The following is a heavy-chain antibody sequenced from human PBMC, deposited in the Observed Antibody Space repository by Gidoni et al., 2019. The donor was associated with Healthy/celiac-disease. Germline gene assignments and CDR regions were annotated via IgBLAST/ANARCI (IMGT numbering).Heavy chain of an antibody. V-gene: IGHV3-21*01. J-gene: IGHJ4*02. CDR2: ISSSSSYI. D-gene: IGHD5-12*01. CDR1: GFTFSSYS. CDR3: AREKRPGGYDY. Sequence: EVQLVESGGGLVKPGGSLRLSCAASGFTFSSYSMNWVRQAPGNGLEWVSSISSSSSYIYYAYSVKGRFTISRDNAKNSLYLQMNSLRAEDTAVYYCAREKRPGGYDYWGQGTLVTVSS.